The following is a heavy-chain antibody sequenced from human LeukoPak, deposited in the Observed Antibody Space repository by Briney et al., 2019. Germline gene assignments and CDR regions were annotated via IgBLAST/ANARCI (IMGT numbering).Heavy chain of an antibody. D-gene: IGHD6-19*01. J-gene: IGHJ3*02. V-gene: IGHV3-73*01. CDR3: TRHSDSSGWYAGIDAFDI. CDR1: GFTFSGSA. CDR2: IGSRANTYAT. Sequence: GGSLRLSCAASGFTFSGSAMHGVRPASGKGLEWVGRIGSRANTYATAYAASVKGRFTISRDDPKNRAYLQMNRLKTEDTAVYYCTRHSDSSGWYAGIDAFDIWGQGTMVTVSS.